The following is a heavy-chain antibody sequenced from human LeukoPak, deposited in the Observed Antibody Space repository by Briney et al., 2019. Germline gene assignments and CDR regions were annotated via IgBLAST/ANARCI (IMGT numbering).Heavy chain of an antibody. CDR2: FDPEDGET. CDR1: GYTLTELS. J-gene: IGHJ4*02. Sequence: ASVKVSCKVSGYTLTELSMHWVRQAPGKGLEWMGGFDPEDGETIYAQKFQGRVTMTEDTSTDTAYMELSSLRSEDTAVYYCATVPLDYGDYGWSYWGQGTLVTVSS. D-gene: IGHD4-17*01. CDR3: ATVPLDYGDYGWSY. V-gene: IGHV1-24*01.